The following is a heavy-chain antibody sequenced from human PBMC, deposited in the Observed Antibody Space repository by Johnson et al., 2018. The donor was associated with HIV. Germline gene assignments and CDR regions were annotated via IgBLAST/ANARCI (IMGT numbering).Heavy chain of an antibody. CDR1: GFTVSSNY. CDR2: IYSGGST. Sequence: VQLVESGGGLVKPGRSLRLSCAASGFTVSSNYMYWVRQAPGKGLEWVSVIYSGGSTYYADSVKGRFTISRDNSKNTLYLQMNSLRAEDTAVYYCARDRSEHAFDIWGQGTMVTVSS. V-gene: IGHV3-66*01. CDR3: ARDRSEHAFDI. D-gene: IGHD1-26*01. J-gene: IGHJ3*02.